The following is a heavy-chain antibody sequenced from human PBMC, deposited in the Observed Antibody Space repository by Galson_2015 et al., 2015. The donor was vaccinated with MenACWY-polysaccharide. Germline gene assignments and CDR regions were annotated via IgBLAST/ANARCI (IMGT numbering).Heavy chain of an antibody. V-gene: IGHV3-21*01. CDR1: GFTFSSYS. CDR3: ATSIFLPPFLGPSHFDY. D-gene: IGHD2/OR15-2a*01. J-gene: IGHJ4*02. Sequence: SLRLSCAASGFTFSSYSMNWVRQAPGKGLEWVSSISSSSSYIYYADSVKGRFTISRDNANNSLYLQMNSLRVEDTAVYYCATSIFLPPFLGPSHFDYWGQGTLVTVSS. CDR2: ISSSSSYI.